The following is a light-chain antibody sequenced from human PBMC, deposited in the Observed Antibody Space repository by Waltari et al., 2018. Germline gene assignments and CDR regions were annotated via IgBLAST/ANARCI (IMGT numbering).Light chain of an antibody. Sequence: QSVLTPPPSASGAPGQRVTISFTGRSSHIGPSRGINRYHQLPGTAPKLLIYATTNRPSGVPDRFSGSKSGTSVSLAIAGLQAEDEADYYCQVYDTSLSGVVFGGGTKLTVL. CDR1: SSHIGPSRG. CDR3: QVYDTSLSGVV. J-gene: IGLJ3*02. CDR2: ATT. V-gene: IGLV1-40*01.